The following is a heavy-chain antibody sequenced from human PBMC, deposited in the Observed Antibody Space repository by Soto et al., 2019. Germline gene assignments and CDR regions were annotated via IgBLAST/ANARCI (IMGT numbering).Heavy chain of an antibody. CDR3: ARGPYGDNAFDI. Sequence: QVQVVQCGAEVKRPGASVKVSCKASGYSFTDYYMHWIRQAPGQGLEWMGWIAPHRDGTEFAQKFQGRITLTGDTSTSTAYMGLKGLTSADTAVYFCARGPYGDNAFDIWGQGTVVTVSS. V-gene: IGHV1-2*02. J-gene: IGHJ3*02. CDR1: GYSFTDYY. CDR2: IAPHRDGT. D-gene: IGHD4-17*01.